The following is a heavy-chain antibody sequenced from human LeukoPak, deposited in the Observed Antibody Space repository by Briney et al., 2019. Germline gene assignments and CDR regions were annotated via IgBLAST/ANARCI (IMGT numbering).Heavy chain of an antibody. D-gene: IGHD3-16*01. CDR1: GFTFSSYS. CDR2: ISSSSSTI. J-gene: IGHJ4*02. V-gene: IGHV3-48*01. CDR3: ARSGGSVLFDY. Sequence: GGSLRLSCAASGFTFSSYSMNWVRQAPGKGLEWVSYISSSSSTIYYADSVKGRFTISRDNAKNSLYLQMNSLRAEDTAVYYCARSGGSVLFDYWGQGTLVTVSS.